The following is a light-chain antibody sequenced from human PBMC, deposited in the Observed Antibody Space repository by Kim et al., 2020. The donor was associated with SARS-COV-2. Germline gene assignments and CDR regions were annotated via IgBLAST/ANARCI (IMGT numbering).Light chain of an antibody. CDR1: QGMSSY. V-gene: IGKV1-9*01. Sequence: PSSLSAAVGDRVTITCRASQGMSSYLAWYQQKPGTAPNLLIYATSNLESGVPSRFSASGSGTDFTLTISSLQPEDFATYYCQHFDSFGGGTKVEI. J-gene: IGKJ4*01. CDR3: QHFDS. CDR2: ATS.